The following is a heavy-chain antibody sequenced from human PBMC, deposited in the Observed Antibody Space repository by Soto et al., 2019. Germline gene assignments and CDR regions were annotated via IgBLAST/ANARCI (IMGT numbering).Heavy chain of an antibody. CDR3: AKSWGNTWELYYFDS. J-gene: IGHJ4*02. CDR2: ISGAGGST. CDR1: GLIFAPYS. V-gene: IGHV3-23*01. D-gene: IGHD7-27*01. Sequence: EVPLLESGGGLVQPGGSLRLSCAASGLIFAPYSMSWVRQPPGQGLEWVSGISGAGGSTYYADSVKGRFTISRDNSKNTLYLQVNSLRTEDTAVYYCAKSWGNTWELYYFDSWGQGTLVTVSS.